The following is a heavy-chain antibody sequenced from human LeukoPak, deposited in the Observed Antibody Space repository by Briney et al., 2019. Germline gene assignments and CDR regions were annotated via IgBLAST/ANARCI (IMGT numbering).Heavy chain of an antibody. J-gene: IGHJ5*02. V-gene: IGHV1-69*06. Sequence: GASVKVSCKASGYTFTGYYMHWVRQAPGQGLEWMGGIIPIFGTANYAQKFQGRVTITADKSTSTAYMELSSLRSEDTAVYYCATTWIKNSWFDPWGQGTLVTVSS. CDR2: IIPIFGTA. CDR3: ATTWIKNSWFDP. CDR1: GYTFTGYY. D-gene: IGHD5-12*01.